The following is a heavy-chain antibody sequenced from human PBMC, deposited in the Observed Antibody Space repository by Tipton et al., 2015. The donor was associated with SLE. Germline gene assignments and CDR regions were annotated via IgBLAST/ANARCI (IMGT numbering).Heavy chain of an antibody. CDR1: GYSISSSYY. V-gene: IGHV4-38-2*01. Sequence: TLSLTCAVYGYSISSSYYWSWIRQHPGKGLEWIGYIYYSGSTYYNPSLKSRVTISVDTSKNQFSLKLSSVTAADTAVYYCASHFHDYGDYVFDYWGQGTLVTVSS. D-gene: IGHD4-17*01. J-gene: IGHJ4*02. CDR3: ASHFHDYGDYVFDY. CDR2: IYYSGST.